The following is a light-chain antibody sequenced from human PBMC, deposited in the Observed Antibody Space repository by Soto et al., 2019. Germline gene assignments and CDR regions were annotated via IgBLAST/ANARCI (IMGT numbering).Light chain of an antibody. Sequence: QSVLTQPPSVSGAPGQRVTISCTGSSSNIGADYDVSWYQQLPGTAPQLLIYGNSNRPSGVPYRFSGSKSGTSASLAITGGQEADEAADYCQTSDTSISGSVFGGGTKVTVL. CDR3: QTSDTSISGSV. CDR2: GNS. CDR1: SSNIGADYD. J-gene: IGLJ2*01. V-gene: IGLV1-40*01.